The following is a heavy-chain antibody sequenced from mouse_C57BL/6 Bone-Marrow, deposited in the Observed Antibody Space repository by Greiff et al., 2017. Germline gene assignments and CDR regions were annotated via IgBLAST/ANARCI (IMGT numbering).Heavy chain of an antibody. CDR2: IWSGGST. V-gene: IGHV2-4*01. CDR1: GFSLTSYG. Sequence: VKLVESGPGLVQPSQSLSITCTVSGFSLTSYGVHWVRQPPGKGLEWLGVIWSGGSTDYNAAFISRLSISKDNSKSQVFFKMNSLQADDTAIYYCAKEDYSNYSFAYWGQGTLVTVSA. D-gene: IGHD2-5*01. CDR3: AKEDYSNYSFAY. J-gene: IGHJ3*01.